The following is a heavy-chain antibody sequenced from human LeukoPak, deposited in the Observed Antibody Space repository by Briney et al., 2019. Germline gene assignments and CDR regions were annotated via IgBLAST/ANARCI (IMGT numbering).Heavy chain of an antibody. CDR3: ARADYGRPPDD. CDR2: IYTSGIA. D-gene: IGHD4-17*01. Sequence: SETLSLTCTVSGGSISSYFWTWIRQPAGKGLEWIGRIYTSGIANYNPSLKSRVTMSIDTSKNQFSLKLSSVTAADTAVYYCARADYGRPPDDWGQGTLVTVSS. J-gene: IGHJ4*02. V-gene: IGHV4-4*07. CDR1: GGSISSYF.